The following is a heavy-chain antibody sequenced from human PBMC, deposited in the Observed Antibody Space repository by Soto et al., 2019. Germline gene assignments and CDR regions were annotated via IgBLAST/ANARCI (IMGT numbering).Heavy chain of an antibody. CDR2: IYYSGST. CDR3: ARHDPYGGWFDP. CDR1: GGSISSYY. D-gene: IGHD4-17*01. Sequence: SETLSLTCTVSGGSISSYYWSWIRQPPGKGLEWIGYIYYSGSTNYNPSLKSRVTISVDTSKNQFSLKLSSVTAADTAVYYCARHDPYGGWFDPWGQGTLVTVSS. V-gene: IGHV4-59*08. J-gene: IGHJ5*02.